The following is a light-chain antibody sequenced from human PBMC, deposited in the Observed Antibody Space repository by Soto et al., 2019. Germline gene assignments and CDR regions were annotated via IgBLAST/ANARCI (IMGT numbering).Light chain of an antibody. J-gene: IGLJ3*02. CDR1: SSNIGSNL. V-gene: IGLV1-44*01. CDR3: AAWDDSLNLWV. Sequence: QSVLTQPPSASGTPGQRVTISCSGSSSNIGSNLVNWYQQLPGTAPKLLIYNNNQRPSGVPDRFSGSKSGTSASLAISGLQSEDEADYYCAAWDDSLNLWVFGGGTKLTVL. CDR2: NNN.